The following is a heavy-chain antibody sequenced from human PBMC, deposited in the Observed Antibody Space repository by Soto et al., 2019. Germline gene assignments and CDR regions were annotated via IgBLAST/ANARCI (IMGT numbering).Heavy chain of an antibody. J-gene: IGHJ4*02. Sequence: QVQLVESGGGLVKPGGSLRLSCAASGFTFSDYCMSWIRHAPGTGREWVSYISSSGSNIYYADSVKGRFTISRDNAKNSLYLQMNSLRAEDTAVYYCAREIGYSYGPFYYSGQGTLVTVSA. V-gene: IGHV3-11*01. CDR1: GFTFSDYC. CDR3: AREIGYSYGPFYY. D-gene: IGHD5-18*01. CDR2: ISSSGSNI.